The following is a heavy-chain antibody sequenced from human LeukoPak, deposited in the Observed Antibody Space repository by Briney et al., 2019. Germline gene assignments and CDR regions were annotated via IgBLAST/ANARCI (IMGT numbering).Heavy chain of an antibody. J-gene: IGHJ5*02. CDR2: VFYTGIT. V-gene: IGHV4-39*07. CDR1: GGSISRSSYF. CDR3: ARVSDQNWFDP. Sequence: PSETQSLTCTVSGGSISRSSYFWGWVRQPPGKGLEWIGSVFYTGITYYNPSLNSRVMISVDMSKNQVSLKLRSVTAADTAVYYCARVSDQNWFDPWGQGTLVTVSS.